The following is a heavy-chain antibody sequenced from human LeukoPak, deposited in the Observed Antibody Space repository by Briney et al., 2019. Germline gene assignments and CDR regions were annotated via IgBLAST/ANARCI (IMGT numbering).Heavy chain of an antibody. CDR3: AKYYDSSGYFY. D-gene: IGHD3-22*01. CDR2: IYYSGST. CDR1: GGSISSGDYY. V-gene: IGHV4-30-4*01. Sequence: SETLSLTCTVSGGSISSGDYYWSWLRQPPGKGLEWIGYIYYSGSTYYNPSLKSRVTISVDTSKNQFSLKLSSVTAADTAVYYCAKYYDSSGYFYWGQGTLVTVSS. J-gene: IGHJ4*02.